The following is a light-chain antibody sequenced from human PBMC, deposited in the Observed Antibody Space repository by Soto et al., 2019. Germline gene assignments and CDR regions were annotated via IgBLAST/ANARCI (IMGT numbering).Light chain of an antibody. V-gene: IGLV2-14*01. CDR1: MRDVGSYNL. CDR3: SSYTSKSSLI. J-gene: IGLJ2*01. CDR2: EVR. Sequence: QSALTQPASVSGSPGQSITISCAGTMRDVGSYNLVSWYQQHPGRAPQLIIYEVRNRPSGISFRFSGSKSGNTASLTISGLQAEDEADYYCSSYTSKSSLIFGGGTKVTVL.